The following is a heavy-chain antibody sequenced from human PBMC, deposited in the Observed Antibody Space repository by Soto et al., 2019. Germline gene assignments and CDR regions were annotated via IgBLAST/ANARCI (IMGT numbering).Heavy chain of an antibody. CDR1: GFSLSTSGMC. CDR2: IDWDDDK. Sequence: SGPTLVNPTQTLTLTCTFSGFSLSTSGMCVSWIRQPPGKALEWLARIDWDDDKYYSTSLKTRLTISKDTSKNQVVLTMTNMDPVDTATYYCARARGYCSGGSCYSYYYYYMDVWGKGTTVTVSS. J-gene: IGHJ6*03. CDR3: ARARGYCSGGSCYSYYYYYMDV. D-gene: IGHD2-15*01. V-gene: IGHV2-70*11.